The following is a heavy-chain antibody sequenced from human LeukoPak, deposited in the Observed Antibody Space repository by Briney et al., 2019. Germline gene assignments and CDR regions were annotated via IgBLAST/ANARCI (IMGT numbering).Heavy chain of an antibody. Sequence: TTSETLSLTCTVSGASVSRGSYYWSWIRQPPGKGLEWIGYIYYDGSTNYNPSLKSRVTISVDSSKNQLSLKVSSVTAADTALYYCARITRPLAPIDYWGQGALVTVSS. D-gene: IGHD1-14*01. V-gene: IGHV4-61*01. CDR2: IYYDGST. J-gene: IGHJ4*02. CDR1: GASVSRGSYY. CDR3: ARITRPLAPIDY.